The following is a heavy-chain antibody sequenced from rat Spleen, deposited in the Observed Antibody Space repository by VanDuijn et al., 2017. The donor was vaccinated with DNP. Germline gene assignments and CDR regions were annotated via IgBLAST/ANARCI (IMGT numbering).Heavy chain of an antibody. D-gene: IGHD3-2*01. V-gene: IGHV5-29*01. J-gene: IGHJ1*01. Sequence: EVQLVESGGGLVQPGRSLKLSCAASGFTFSFYGMAWVRQVPGKGLEWLASITRNSGATYYLDSVKGRFTISRDNTKSTLYLQMNSLRSEDMATYYCARWGTSDWYFDFWGPGTMVTVSS. CDR2: ITRNSGAT. CDR1: GFTFSFYG. CDR3: ARWGTSDWYFDF.